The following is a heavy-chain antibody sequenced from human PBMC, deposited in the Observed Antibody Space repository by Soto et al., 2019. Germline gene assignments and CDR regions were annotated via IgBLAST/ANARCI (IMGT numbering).Heavy chain of an antibody. V-gene: IGHV1-3*01. CDR3: ARRSGYSNKYYYYYGMDV. Sequence: ASVKVSCKASGYTFTSYAMHWVRQAPGQRLEWMGWINAGNGNTKYSQKFQGRVTITRDTSASTAYMELSSLRSEDTAVYYCARRSGYSNKYYYYYGMDVWGQGTTVTVSS. CDR1: GYTFTSYA. D-gene: IGHD3-3*01. J-gene: IGHJ6*02. CDR2: INAGNGNT.